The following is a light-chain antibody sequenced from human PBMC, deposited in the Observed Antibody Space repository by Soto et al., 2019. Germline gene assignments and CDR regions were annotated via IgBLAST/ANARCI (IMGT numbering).Light chain of an antibody. J-gene: IGKJ4*01. CDR3: QQYNNWGLS. CDR1: ENVGTN. V-gene: IGKV3D-15*01. Sequence: IVMTQSTATLSVSPGEGVTLSCRASENVGTNLAWYQQKPGQAPRLLIYGSSTRATGIPATFSGSGSGTEFSLTISCLQSEESAIYYCQQYNNWGLSFGGGTKVEIK. CDR2: GSS.